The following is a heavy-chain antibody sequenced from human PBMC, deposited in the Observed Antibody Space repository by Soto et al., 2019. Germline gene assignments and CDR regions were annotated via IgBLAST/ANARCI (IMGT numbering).Heavy chain of an antibody. CDR2: INPNSGGT. Sequence: ASVKVSCKASGYTFTGYYMHWVRQAPGQGLEWMGWINPNSGGTNYAQKFQGRVTMTRDTSISTAYMELSRLRSDDTAVYYCARDMNDQDYSNYLYYYYYGMDVWGQGTTVTVSS. D-gene: IGHD4-4*01. CDR1: GYTFTGYY. CDR3: ARDMNDQDYSNYLYYYYYGMDV. V-gene: IGHV1-2*02. J-gene: IGHJ6*02.